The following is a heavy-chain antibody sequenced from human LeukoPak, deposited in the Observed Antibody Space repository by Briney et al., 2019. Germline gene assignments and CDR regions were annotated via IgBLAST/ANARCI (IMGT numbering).Heavy chain of an antibody. D-gene: IGHD3-22*01. CDR3: ARGYYSDTTGYNPLDH. Sequence: GGSLRLSCAASGFTFSSDEMNWVRQAPGEGLEWISYISSSGSSMSYADSVKGRFTISRDNAKNSMYLQMTSLRAGDAAVYYCARGYYSDTTGYNPLDHWGQGTLVTVSS. CDR1: GFTFSSDE. V-gene: IGHV3-48*03. CDR2: ISSSGSSM. J-gene: IGHJ4*02.